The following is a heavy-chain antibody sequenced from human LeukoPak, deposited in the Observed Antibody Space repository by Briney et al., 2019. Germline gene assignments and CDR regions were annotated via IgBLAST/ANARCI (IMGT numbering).Heavy chain of an antibody. V-gene: IGHV3-23*01. CDR1: GFTFSSYA. Sequence: GGSLRLSCAASGFTFSSYAMSWVRQAPGKGLEWVSAISGSGGGTYYADSVRCRFTISRDDSKNTLYLQLNSLRAEDTAVYYCATDLILTGYYSGGYWGQGTPVTVSA. D-gene: IGHD3-9*01. CDR3: ATDLILTGYYSGGY. J-gene: IGHJ4*02. CDR2: ISGSGGGT.